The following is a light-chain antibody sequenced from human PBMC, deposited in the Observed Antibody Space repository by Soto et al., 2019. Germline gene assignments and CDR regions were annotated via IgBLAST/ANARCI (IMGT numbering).Light chain of an antibody. J-gene: IGKJ1*01. CDR3: QQYGSSSPWT. CDR2: GAS. V-gene: IGKV3-20*01. CDR1: QTVSSNY. Sequence: EIVLTQSPGTLSLSPGERATLSCRANQTVSSNYLAWYQHKPGQAPRRLIYGASNRASGIPDRFSGSGSGTDFTLTISRLEPEDFAVYYCQQYGSSSPWTFGQGTKVETK.